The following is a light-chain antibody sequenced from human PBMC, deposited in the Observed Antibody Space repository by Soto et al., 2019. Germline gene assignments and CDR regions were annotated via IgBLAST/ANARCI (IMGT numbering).Light chain of an antibody. CDR3: QQRSNCPPYT. CDR1: QSVSTY. Sequence: EIVLTQSPATLSLSPGERATLSCRASQSVSTYLAWYQQKPGQAPRLLIYDASNRATGIPARFSGSGSGTDFTLTISSLEPEDFAGYYCQQRSNCPPYTFGQETKLEIK. CDR2: DAS. V-gene: IGKV3-11*01. J-gene: IGKJ2*01.